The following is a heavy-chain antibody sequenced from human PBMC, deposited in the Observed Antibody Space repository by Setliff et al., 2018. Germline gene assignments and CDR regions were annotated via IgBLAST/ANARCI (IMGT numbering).Heavy chain of an antibody. V-gene: IGHV3-23*03. Sequence: GALRLSCAASGFAFSTYAVSWVRQAPGKGLEWVSIFYSGDRNTFYTDSVKGRFTIFRDGSKNTLFLHMTSLRAEDTAVYYCAKPQVELRWGFESWGQGTPVTVSS. CDR3: AKPQVELRWGFES. CDR1: GFAFSTYA. J-gene: IGHJ4*02. CDR2: FYSGDRNT. D-gene: IGHD1-7*01.